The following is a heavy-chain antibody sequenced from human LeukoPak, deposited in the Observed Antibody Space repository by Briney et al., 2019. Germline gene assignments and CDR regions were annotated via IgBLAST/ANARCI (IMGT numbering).Heavy chain of an antibody. V-gene: IGHV3-23*01. CDR1: GFTFSSYA. D-gene: IGHD2-2*01. CDR3: ATGGGYCSSTSCYAGRPAY. Sequence: PGESLRLSCGASGFTFSSYAMSWVRQAPGKGLEWVSAISGSGGSTYYADSVKGRFTISRDNSKNTLYLQMNSLRAEDTAVYYCATGGGYCSSTSCYAGRPAYWGQGTLVTVSS. CDR2: ISGSGGST. J-gene: IGHJ4*02.